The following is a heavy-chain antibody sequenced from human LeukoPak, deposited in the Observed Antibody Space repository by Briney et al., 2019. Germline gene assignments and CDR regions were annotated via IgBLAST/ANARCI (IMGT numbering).Heavy chain of an antibody. CDR1: GGSIRSFY. CDR2: IYNIGST. V-gene: IGHV4-59*01. J-gene: IGHJ4*02. CDR3: ARGVPEYYDFWSGYFYYFDY. Sequence: SETLALTCTVSGGSIRSFYWSWIRQPPGKGLEWIGYIYNIGSTNYNPSLKSRVTISVDTSKNQFSLKLTSVTAADTAVYYCARGVPEYYDFWSGYFYYFDYWGQGTLVTVSS. D-gene: IGHD3-3*01.